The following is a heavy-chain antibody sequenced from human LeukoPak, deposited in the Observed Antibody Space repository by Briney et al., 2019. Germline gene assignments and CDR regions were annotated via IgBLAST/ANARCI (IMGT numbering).Heavy chain of an antibody. V-gene: IGHV1-69*13. D-gene: IGHD3-3*01. CDR1: GGTFSSYA. J-gene: IGHJ5*02. Sequence: SVKVSCKASGGTFSSYAISWVRQAPGQGLEWMGGIIPIFGTANYAQKFQGRVTITADESTSTAYMELSSLRSEDTAVYYCASKWSGSGNWFDPWGQGTQVTVSS. CDR3: ASKWSGSGNWFDP. CDR2: IIPIFGTA.